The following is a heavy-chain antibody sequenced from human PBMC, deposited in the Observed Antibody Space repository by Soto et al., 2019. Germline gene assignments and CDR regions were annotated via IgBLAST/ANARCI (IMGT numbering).Heavy chain of an antibody. CDR3: ARVTTGTTSSVGVAFDI. CDR1: GGSFSGYY. J-gene: IGHJ3*02. D-gene: IGHD1-1*01. V-gene: IGHV4-34*01. Sequence: SETLSLTCAVYGGSFSGYYWSWIRQPPGKGLEWIGEINHSGSTNYNPSLKSRVTISVDTSKNQFSLKLSSVTAADTAVYYCARVTTGTTSSVGVAFDIWGQGTMVTVSS. CDR2: INHSGST.